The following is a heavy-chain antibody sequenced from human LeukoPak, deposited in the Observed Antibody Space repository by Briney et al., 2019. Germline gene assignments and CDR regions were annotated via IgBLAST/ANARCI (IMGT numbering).Heavy chain of an antibody. CDR1: GFAVSGIY. V-gene: IGHV3-53*01. J-gene: IGHJ3*02. CDR3: AKIIGAWSRGAFAI. D-gene: IGHD6-19*01. CDR2: CHSGGVP. Sequence: GGSPRLACAASGFAVSGIYVGSVRQARGKGVGWVLVCHSGGVPFYAQPVKTRFTISRESSKNTLSLQMNSLRAEDTAVYYCAKIIGAWSRGAFAIWGQPTMVTLPS.